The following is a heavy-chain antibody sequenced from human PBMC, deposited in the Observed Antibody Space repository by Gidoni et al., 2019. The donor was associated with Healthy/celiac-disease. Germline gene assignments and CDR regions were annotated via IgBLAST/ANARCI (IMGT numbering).Heavy chain of an antibody. CDR1: GGSISSGGYY. Sequence: QVQLQESGPGLVQPSQTLSLTCTVSGGSISSGGYYWSWIRQHPGKGLEWIGYIYYRGSTYFNPSLKSRVTISVDTSKNQFSLKLSSVTAADTAVYFCARGTGRSSWYVCYFDYWGQGTLVTVSS. D-gene: IGHD6-13*01. J-gene: IGHJ4*02. CDR2: IYYRGST. V-gene: IGHV4-31*03. CDR3: ARGTGRSSWYVCYFDY.